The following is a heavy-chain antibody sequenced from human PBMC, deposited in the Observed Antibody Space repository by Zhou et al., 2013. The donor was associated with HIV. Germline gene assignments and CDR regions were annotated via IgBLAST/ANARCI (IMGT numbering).Heavy chain of an antibody. D-gene: IGHD3-9*01. V-gene: IGHV1-69*05. CDR1: GGTFSNYA. Sequence: QVQLVQSGAEVKKPGSSVKVSCKASGGTFSNYAISWVRQAPGQGLEWMGGIIPIFEAASYAQKFQDRLTITTDESTTTAYMDLSSLRSEDTAIYYCARAQGDILTEEYLYYWVRGT. CDR3: ARAQGDILTEEYLYY. CDR2: IIPIFEAA. J-gene: IGHJ4*01.